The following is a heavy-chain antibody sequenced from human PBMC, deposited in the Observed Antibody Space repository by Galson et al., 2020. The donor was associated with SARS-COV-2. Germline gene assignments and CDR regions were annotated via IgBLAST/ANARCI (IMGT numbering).Heavy chain of an antibody. CDR1: GSSISSGDYS. D-gene: IGHD3-22*01. J-gene: IGHJ4*02. CDR2: IYYSGST. Sequence: SETLSLTCPVSGSSISSGDYSWSWIRQHPGKGLEWIGYIYYSGSTYYNPSLKSRLTISVDTSKNQFSLNRSSVTAADTAVYYCARDLDYFFDSSGQLGGGLDVWGRGSLVIVSS. CDR3: ARDLDYFFDSSGQLGGGLDV. V-gene: IGHV4-31*03.